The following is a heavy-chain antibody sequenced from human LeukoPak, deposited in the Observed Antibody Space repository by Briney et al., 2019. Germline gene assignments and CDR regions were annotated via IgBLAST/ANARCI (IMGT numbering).Heavy chain of an antibody. CDR3: ARDLVVTMVRGVIIPPFDP. CDR2: ISSSNSTI. V-gene: IGHV3-48*04. Sequence: GGSLRLSCAASGFTFSSYSMNWVRQAPGKGLEWISYISSSNSTIYYADSVKGRFTISRDNAKNSLYLQMNSLRAEDTAVYYCARDLVVTMVRGVIIPPFDPWGQGTLVTVSS. D-gene: IGHD3-10*01. J-gene: IGHJ5*02. CDR1: GFTFSSYS.